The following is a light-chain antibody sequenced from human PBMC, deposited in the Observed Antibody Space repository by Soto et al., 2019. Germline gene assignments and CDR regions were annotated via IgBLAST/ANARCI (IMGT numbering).Light chain of an antibody. J-gene: IGKJ1*01. V-gene: IGKV3-20*01. Sequence: EIVLTQSPGTLSLSPGERATLSCRASQSISSSYLAWYQQKPGQAPRLLIYGASSRATGIPERFSGSGSGTHFTLTISRLEPEDFAVYYCQQYGRTFGQGTKVEIK. CDR1: QSISSSY. CDR2: GAS. CDR3: QQYGRT.